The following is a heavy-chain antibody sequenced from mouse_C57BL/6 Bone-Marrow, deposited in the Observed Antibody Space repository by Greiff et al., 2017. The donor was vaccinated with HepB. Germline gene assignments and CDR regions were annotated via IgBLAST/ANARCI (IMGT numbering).Heavy chain of an antibody. Sequence: QVQLQQSGAELARPGASVKMSCKASGFTFTSYTMHWVKQRPGQGLEWIGYINPSSGYTEYTQKFKDKATLTADKSSNTAYMQLSSLTSEDSAVYYGARRRITTNYDMDYWGQRPSVTVSS. CDR2: INPSSGYT. CDR3: ARRRITTNYDMDY. V-gene: IGHV1-4*01. J-gene: IGHJ4*01. D-gene: IGHD1-1*01. CDR1: GFTFTSYT.